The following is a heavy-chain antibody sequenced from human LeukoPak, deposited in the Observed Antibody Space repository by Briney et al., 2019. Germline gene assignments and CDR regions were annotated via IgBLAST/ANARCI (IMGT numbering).Heavy chain of an antibody. J-gene: IGHJ4*02. CDR2: INHSGST. CDR1: GGSFSGYY. Sequence: PSETLSLTCAVYGGSFSGYYWSWIPQPPGKGLEWIGEINHSGSTNYNPSLKSRVTISVDTSKNQFSLKPSSVTAADTAVYYCASTTTGTGTTYGYWGQGTLVTVSS. V-gene: IGHV4-34*01. CDR3: ASTTTGTGTTYGY. D-gene: IGHD1-1*01.